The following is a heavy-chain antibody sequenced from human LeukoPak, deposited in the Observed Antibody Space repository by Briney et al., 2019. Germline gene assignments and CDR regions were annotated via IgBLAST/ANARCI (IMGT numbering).Heavy chain of an antibody. D-gene: IGHD4-11*01. Sequence: PSETLSLTCTVSGGSISSGYYWGWIRQPPGKGLEWIGSIYHSGSTYYNPSLKSRVTISVDTSKNQFSLKLSSVTAADTAVYYCAREAMTTSSDYWGQGTLVTVSS. CDR3: AREAMTTSSDY. J-gene: IGHJ4*02. CDR2: IYHSGST. CDR1: GGSISSGYY. V-gene: IGHV4-38-2*02.